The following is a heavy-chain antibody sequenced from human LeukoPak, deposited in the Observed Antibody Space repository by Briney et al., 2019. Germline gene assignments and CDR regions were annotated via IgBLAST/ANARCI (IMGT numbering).Heavy chain of an antibody. CDR3: ARDSLPPYSGSYYQDY. D-gene: IGHD1-26*01. CDR2: TRYDGSTN. Sequence: GGSLRLSCAASGFTFSTYGMHWVRQAPGKGLEWVAFTRYDGSTNFYTDSVKGRFTISRDNSKNTLYLQMSRLRSDDTAVYYCARDSLPPYSGSYYQDYWGQGTLVTVSS. J-gene: IGHJ4*02. CDR1: GFTFSTYG. V-gene: IGHV3-30*02.